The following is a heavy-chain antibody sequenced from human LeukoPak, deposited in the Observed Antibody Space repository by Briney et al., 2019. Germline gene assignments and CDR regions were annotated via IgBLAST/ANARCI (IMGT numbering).Heavy chain of an antibody. CDR3: AKLFNDYGDYYFAY. Sequence: PGGSLRLSCVASGFSFNTYGMPWVRQAPGKGPEWVAFIRNDGSKKFYADALKGRFTISRDNSKNTLYLQMNSLRAEDTAVYYCAKLFNDYGDYYFAYWGQGRLVTVSS. CDR2: IRNDGSKK. V-gene: IGHV3-30*02. D-gene: IGHD4-17*01. CDR1: GFSFNTYG. J-gene: IGHJ4*02.